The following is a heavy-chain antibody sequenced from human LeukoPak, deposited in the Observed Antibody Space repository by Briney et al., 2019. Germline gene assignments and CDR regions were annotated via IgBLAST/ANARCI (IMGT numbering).Heavy chain of an antibody. D-gene: IGHD6-19*01. CDR1: GFTFSSYS. Sequence: GGSLRLSCAASGFTFSSYSMNWDRQAPGKGLEWVSYISSSSSTIYYADSVKGRFTISRDNAKNSLYLQMNSLRDEDTAVYYCARVWYSSRDGWFDPWGQGTLVTVSS. CDR3: ARVWYSSRDGWFDP. J-gene: IGHJ5*02. V-gene: IGHV3-48*02. CDR2: ISSSSSTI.